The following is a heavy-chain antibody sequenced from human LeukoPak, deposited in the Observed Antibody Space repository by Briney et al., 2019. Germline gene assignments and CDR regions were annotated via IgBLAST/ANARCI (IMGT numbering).Heavy chain of an antibody. CDR2: MNPSGST. Sequence: SETLSLTCAVYGGSFSGYYWTRIRQTPEKGREWIGEMNPSGSTNYNPSLESRVTISVDTSKNQFSLELSSVTAADTAVYYCARGRQDVTMIVVVMTAVSYYLDVWGKGTTVTVS. D-gene: IGHD3-22*01. CDR3: ARGRQDVTMIVVVMTAVSYYLDV. V-gene: IGHV4-34*01. CDR1: GGSFSGYY. J-gene: IGHJ6*03.